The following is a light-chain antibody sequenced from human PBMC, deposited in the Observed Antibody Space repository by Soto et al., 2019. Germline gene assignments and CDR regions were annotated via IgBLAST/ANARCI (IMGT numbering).Light chain of an antibody. J-gene: IGLJ3*02. Sequence: QSVLTQPPSVSGAPGQRVTISCTGSDSNIGARYHVHWYQQLPGKAPRLIIYGNSNRPSGVPDRFSGSKSGSPASLAISGLQADDEATYYCQSYDSNLSGRVFGEGTKLTVL. CDR1: DSNIGARYH. CDR2: GNS. V-gene: IGLV1-40*01. CDR3: QSYDSNLSGRV.